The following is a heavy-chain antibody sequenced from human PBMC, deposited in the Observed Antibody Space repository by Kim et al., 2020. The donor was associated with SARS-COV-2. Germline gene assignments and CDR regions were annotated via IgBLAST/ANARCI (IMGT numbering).Heavy chain of an antibody. V-gene: IGHV1-46*01. Sequence: ASVKVSCKASGYTFTSYYMHWVRQAPGQGLEWMGIINPSGGSTSYAQKFQGRVTMTRDTSTSTVYMELSSLRSEDTAVYYCARDPRILVDFDWLLYYYYGMDVWGQGTTVTVSS. D-gene: IGHD3-9*01. J-gene: IGHJ6*02. CDR2: INPSGGST. CDR1: GYTFTSYY. CDR3: ARDPRILVDFDWLLYYYYGMDV.